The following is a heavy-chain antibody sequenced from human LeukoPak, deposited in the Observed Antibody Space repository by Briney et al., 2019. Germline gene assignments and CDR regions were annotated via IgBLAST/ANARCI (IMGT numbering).Heavy chain of an antibody. J-gene: IGHJ5*02. D-gene: IGHD2-15*01. Sequence: SETLSLTCTVSRGSMSHYYWSWIRQPPGKGLEWIGYIDYSGSTNYNPSLKSRLTISLDTSKNQFSLKLTSVTPADKAVYYCARGALGYCSGGNCYGNWFDPWGQGTLVTVSS. CDR1: RGSMSHYY. V-gene: IGHV4-59*01. CDR3: ARGALGYCSGGNCYGNWFDP. CDR2: IDYSGST.